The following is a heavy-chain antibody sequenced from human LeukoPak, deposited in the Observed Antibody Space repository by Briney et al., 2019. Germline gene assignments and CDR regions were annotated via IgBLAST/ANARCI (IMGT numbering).Heavy chain of an antibody. CDR1: GGTFSSYA. Sequence: GASVKVSCKASGGTFSSYAISWVRQAPGQGLEWMGGIIPIFGTANYAQKFQGRVTMTTDTFTSTVYMELRSLRSDDTAVYYCARGSPPRRNYDSRGYYSYYFDYWGQGTLVTVSS. D-gene: IGHD3-22*01. CDR2: IIPIFGTA. V-gene: IGHV1-69*05. CDR3: ARGSPPRRNYDSRGYYSYYFDY. J-gene: IGHJ4*02.